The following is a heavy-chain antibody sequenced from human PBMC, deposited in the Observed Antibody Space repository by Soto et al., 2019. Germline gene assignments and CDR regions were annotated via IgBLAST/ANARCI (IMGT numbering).Heavy chain of an antibody. Sequence: QVQLQESGPGLVKPSQTLSLTCTVSGGSISSGGYYWSWIRQHPGKGLEWIGYIYYSGSTYYNPSLKSRVTISVDTSKNQFSLKLSSVTAADTAVFYCAREHDHGGAFDIWGQGTMVTVSS. J-gene: IGHJ3*02. V-gene: IGHV4-31*03. CDR3: AREHDHGGAFDI. CDR2: IYYSGST. CDR1: GGSISSGGYY. D-gene: IGHD3-10*01.